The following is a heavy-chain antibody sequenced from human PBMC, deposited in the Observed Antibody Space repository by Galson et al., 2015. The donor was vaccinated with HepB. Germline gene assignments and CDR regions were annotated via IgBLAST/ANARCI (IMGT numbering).Heavy chain of an antibody. CDR2: IVGSGEST. D-gene: IGHD2-21*01. CDR1: GITFSTYV. V-gene: IGHV3-23*01. J-gene: IGHJ4*02. CDR3: AKTSYCDGGPCFSGYFDS. Sequence: SLRLSCAAPGITFSTYVMSWVRQAPGKGLEWVSSIVGSGESTFYADSVRGRFTISRDNSRNTLYPQMNRLRADDTAIYYYAKTSYCDGGPCFSGYFDSWGQGTLVAVSS.